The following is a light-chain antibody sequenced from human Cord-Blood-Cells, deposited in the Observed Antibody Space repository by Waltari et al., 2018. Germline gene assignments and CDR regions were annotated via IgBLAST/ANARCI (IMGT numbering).Light chain of an antibody. CDR1: SSNMGNNY. CDR3: GTWDSSLSAWV. Sequence: QSVLTQPPSVSAAPGQKVTISCSGSSSNMGNNYVSWYQQLPGTAPKLLIYDNNQQHAGSPERFAGSKSGTSATLGITGLQTGAEADYYCGTWDSSLSAWVFGGGTKLTVL. J-gene: IGLJ3*02. V-gene: IGLV1-51*01. CDR2: DNN.